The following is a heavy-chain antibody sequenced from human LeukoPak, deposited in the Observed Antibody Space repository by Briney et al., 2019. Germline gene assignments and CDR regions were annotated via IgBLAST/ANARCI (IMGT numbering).Heavy chain of an antibody. Sequence: TSETLSLTCTVSGGSINSYYWSWIRQPPGKGLEWVGHIYYSGSTNYNPSLKRRVNLSIDTSKNQVSLKLSSVTAADTGVYYCARPLYTGGFDIWGQGTMVTVSS. J-gene: IGHJ3*02. CDR2: IYYSGST. CDR3: ARPLYTGGFDI. V-gene: IGHV4-59*01. D-gene: IGHD2-2*02. CDR1: GGSINSYY.